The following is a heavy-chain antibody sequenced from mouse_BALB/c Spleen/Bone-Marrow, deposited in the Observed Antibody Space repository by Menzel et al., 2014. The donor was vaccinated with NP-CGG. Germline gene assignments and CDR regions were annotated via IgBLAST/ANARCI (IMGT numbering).Heavy chain of an antibody. Sequence: VKLVESGGGLVQPGGSLKLSCAASGFDFSRYWMSWVRQVPGKGLEWIGEINPDSSTINYTPSLKDKFIISRDNARNTLYLQMSRVRSEDSALYYCARRSYYGNLFVWGAGTTITISS. J-gene: IGHJ1*01. D-gene: IGHD1-1*01. CDR2: INPDSSTI. V-gene: IGHV4-1*02. CDR1: GFDFSRYW. CDR3: ARRSYYGNLFV.